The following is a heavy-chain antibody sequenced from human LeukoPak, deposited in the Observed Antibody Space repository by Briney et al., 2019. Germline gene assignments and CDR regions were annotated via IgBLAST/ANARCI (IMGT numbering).Heavy chain of an antibody. CDR1: GFTFSSYA. CDR3: VKENGQSAFDY. Sequence: GGSLRLSCSASGFTFSSYAMQWVRQAPGKGLEYVSGISSNGVFTYYADSVKGRFTISRDNSKNTLYVQMSSVRVEDTAVYYCVKENGQSAFDYWGQGTLVTVSS. V-gene: IGHV3-64*05. CDR2: ISSNGVFT. D-gene: IGHD3-3*01. J-gene: IGHJ4*02.